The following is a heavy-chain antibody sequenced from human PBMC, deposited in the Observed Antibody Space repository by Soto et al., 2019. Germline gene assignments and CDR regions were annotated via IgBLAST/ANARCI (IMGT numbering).Heavy chain of an antibody. CDR1: GGSISSGGYY. J-gene: IGHJ6*02. D-gene: IGHD3-10*01. V-gene: IGHV4-31*03. CDR3: ARDKRGENYYGMDV. Sequence: QVQLQESGPGLVKPSQTLSLTCTVSGGSISSGGYYWSWIRQHPGKGLEWIGYIYYSGSTYYNPSLKSRVTISVDPSKNQFSLKLSSVTAADTAVYYCARDKRGENYYGMDVWGQGTTVTVSS. CDR2: IYYSGST.